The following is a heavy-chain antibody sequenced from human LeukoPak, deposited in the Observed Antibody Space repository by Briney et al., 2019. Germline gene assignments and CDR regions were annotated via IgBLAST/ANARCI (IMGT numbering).Heavy chain of an antibody. V-gene: IGHV4-31*03. CDR1: GGSISSGGYY. J-gene: IGHJ4*02. D-gene: IGHD1-1*01. CDR2: IYYSGST. CDR3: ARDKKYKGGFDY. Sequence: SETLSLTCTVSGGSISSGGYYWSWIRQHPGKGLEWIGYIYYSGSTYYNPSLKSRVTISVDTSKNQFSLKLSSVTAADTAVYYCARDKKYKGGFDYRGQGTLVTVSS.